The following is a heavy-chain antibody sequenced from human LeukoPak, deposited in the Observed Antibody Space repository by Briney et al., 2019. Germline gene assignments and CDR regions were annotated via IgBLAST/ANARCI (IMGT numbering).Heavy chain of an antibody. V-gene: IGHV4-39*07. CDR1: GGSISSSSYY. J-gene: IGHJ4*02. CDR3: ARDGGQWLDRGFDY. CDR2: IYYSGST. Sequence: SSETLSLTCTVSGGSISSSSYYWGWIRQPPGKGLEWIGSIYYSGSTYYNPSLKSRVTISVDTSKNQFSLKLSSVTAADTAVYYCARDGGQWLDRGFDYWGQGTLVTVYS. D-gene: IGHD6-19*01.